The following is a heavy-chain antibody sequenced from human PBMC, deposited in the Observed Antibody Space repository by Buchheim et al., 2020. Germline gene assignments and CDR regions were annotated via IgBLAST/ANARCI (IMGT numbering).Heavy chain of an antibody. CDR1: GGSISSYY. CDR2: IYYSGST. D-gene: IGHD3-3*01. CDR3: ARGNYDFWSGYFLGAFDI. V-gene: IGHV4-59*01. J-gene: IGHJ3*02. Sequence: QVQLQESGPGLVKPSETLSLTCTVSGGSISSYYWSWIRQPPGKGLEWIGYIYYSGSTNYNPSLKSRVTISVDTSKNQFSLKLSSVTAADTAVYYCARGNYDFWSGYFLGAFDIWGQGT.